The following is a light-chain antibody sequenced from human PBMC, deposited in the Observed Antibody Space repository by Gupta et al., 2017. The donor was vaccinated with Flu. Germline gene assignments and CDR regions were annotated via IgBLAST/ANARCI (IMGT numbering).Light chain of an antibody. CDR3: QTWGTGMGV. CDR2: LNSDGSH. V-gene: IGLV4-69*01. CDR1: SGHSSYA. J-gene: IGLJ3*02. Sequence: SGHSSYAIAWHQQQPEKRPRYLMKLNSDGSHSKGDGIPDRFSGSSSGAERYLTISSLQSEDEADYYCQTWGTGMGVFGGGTKLTVL.